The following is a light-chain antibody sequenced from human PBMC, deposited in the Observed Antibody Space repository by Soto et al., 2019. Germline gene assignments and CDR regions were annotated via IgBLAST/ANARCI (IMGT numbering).Light chain of an antibody. CDR1: SSDVGGYNY. CDR3: SSYASSSTLPYV. CDR2: DVS. J-gene: IGLJ1*01. Sequence: QSALTQPASVSGSPGQSITISCTGTSSDVGGYNYVSWYQQHPGKAPKLMLYDVSNRPSGVSNRFSGSKSGNTASLTISGLQAADEADSYCSSYASSSTLPYVFGSGTKVTVL. V-gene: IGLV2-14*01.